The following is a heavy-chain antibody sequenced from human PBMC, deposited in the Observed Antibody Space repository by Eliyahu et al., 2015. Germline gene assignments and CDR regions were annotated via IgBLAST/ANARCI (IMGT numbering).Heavy chain of an antibody. CDR3: ARDGDTSSHYSLFDY. D-gene: IGHD3-22*01. J-gene: IGHJ4*02. V-gene: IGHV3-33*01. Sequence: QVQLVESGGGVVQPGRSLXLXCAASGFPXXXYGFHWVRQAPGKGLEWVAVIWANRYDEYYADSVKGRFTVSRDNSKNTVYLQMNSLRAGDTAVYYCARDGDTSSHYSLFDYWGQGTLVTVPS. CDR1: GFPXXXYG. CDR2: IWANRYDE.